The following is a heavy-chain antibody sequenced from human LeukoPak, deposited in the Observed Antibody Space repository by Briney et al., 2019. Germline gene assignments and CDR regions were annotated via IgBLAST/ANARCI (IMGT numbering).Heavy chain of an antibody. CDR2: ISSSSNYI. CDR1: GFTFSTYI. D-gene: IGHD6-19*01. CDR3: ARGGENSGFDY. V-gene: IGHV3-21*01. J-gene: IGHJ4*02. Sequence: GGSLRLSCAVSGFTFSTYIMNWVRQAPGKGLEWVSSISSSSNYIYYADSVKGRFTISRDNAKNSLYLQMNSLRAEDTALYYCARGGENSGFDYWGQGTLVIVSS.